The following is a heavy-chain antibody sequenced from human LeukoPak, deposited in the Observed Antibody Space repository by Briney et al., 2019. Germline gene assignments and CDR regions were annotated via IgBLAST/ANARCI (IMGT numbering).Heavy chain of an antibody. J-gene: IGHJ6*04. Sequence: PGGSLRLSCAASGFTFSSYDMNWVGQAPGKGLEWVSYISSSGSTIYYADSVMGRFTIPRDNAKNSLYLQMNSLRAEDKAVYYCARGRYYYGSGSYPRHYYYGMDVWGKGTTVTVSS. V-gene: IGHV3-48*03. CDR2: ISSSGSTI. D-gene: IGHD3-10*01. CDR3: ARGRYYYGSGSYPRHYYYGMDV. CDR1: GFTFSSYD.